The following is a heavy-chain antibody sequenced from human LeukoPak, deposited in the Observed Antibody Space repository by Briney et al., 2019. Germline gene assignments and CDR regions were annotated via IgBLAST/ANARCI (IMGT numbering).Heavy chain of an antibody. D-gene: IGHD2-15*01. CDR1: GFTFNNYG. Sequence: QAGGSLRLSCAASGFTFNNYGMHWVRQAPGKGLEWVAVISIDGTYKDYVESVRGRFTISRDNSKNTVYLQMNSLRPEDTALYYCAKMVATKGGDHWSQGTLVTVSS. CDR2: ISIDGTYK. V-gene: IGHV3-30*18. J-gene: IGHJ4*02. CDR3: AKMVATKGGDH.